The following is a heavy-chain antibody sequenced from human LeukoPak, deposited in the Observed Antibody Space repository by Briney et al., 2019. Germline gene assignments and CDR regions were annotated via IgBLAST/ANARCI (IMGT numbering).Heavy chain of an antibody. CDR2: ISGSGGST. Sequence: PGGSLRLSCAASGFTFSSYAMSWVRQAPGKGLEWVSAISGSGGSTYYADSVKGRFTISRDNSKNTLYLQMNSLRAEDTAVYYCANGGYSGYDLDYWGQGTLVTVSS. V-gene: IGHV3-23*01. CDR3: ANGGYSGYDLDY. J-gene: IGHJ4*02. CDR1: GFTFSSYA. D-gene: IGHD5-12*01.